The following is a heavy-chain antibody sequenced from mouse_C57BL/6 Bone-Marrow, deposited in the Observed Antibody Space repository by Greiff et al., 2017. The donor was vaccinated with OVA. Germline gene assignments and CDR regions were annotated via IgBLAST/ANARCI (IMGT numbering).Heavy chain of an antibody. CDR2: IFPGSGST. CDR3: ARSGITTVVAPHFDY. Sequence: VQLQQSGPELVKPGASVKISCKASGYTFTDYYINWVKQRPGQGLEWIGWIFPGSGSTYYNEKFKGKATLTVDKSSSTAYMLLSSLTSEDSAVYFCARSGITTVVAPHFDYWGQGTTLTVSS. J-gene: IGHJ2*01. D-gene: IGHD1-1*01. CDR1: GYTFTDYY. V-gene: IGHV1-75*01.